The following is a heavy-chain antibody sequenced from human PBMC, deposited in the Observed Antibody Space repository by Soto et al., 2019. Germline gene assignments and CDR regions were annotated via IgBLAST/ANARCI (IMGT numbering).Heavy chain of an antibody. D-gene: IGHD6-6*01. J-gene: IGHJ6*02. V-gene: IGHV4-39*01. CDR1: GASISSSSYY. CDR2: IYYSGST. CDR3: ASAARAYYYYGMDV. Sequence: SETLSLTCTVTGASISSSSYYWGWIRQPPGKGLEWIGSIYYSGSTYYNPSLKSRVTISVDTSKNQFSLKLSSVTAADTAVYYCASAARAYYYYGMDVWGQGTTVTVSS.